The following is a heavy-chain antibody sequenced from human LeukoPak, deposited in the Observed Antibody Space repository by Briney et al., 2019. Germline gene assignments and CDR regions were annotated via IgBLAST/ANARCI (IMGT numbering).Heavy chain of an antibody. CDR3: ARVIRIAAAGSVAFDI. Sequence: LSQTLSLTCAISGDSVSSNSAAWNWIRQSPSRGLEWLGRTYYRSKWYNDYAVSVKSRITINPDTSKNQFSLQLNSVTPEDTAVYYCARVIRIAAAGSVAFDIWGQGTMVTVSS. CDR1: GDSVSSNSAA. CDR2: TYYRSKWYN. D-gene: IGHD6-13*01. J-gene: IGHJ3*02. V-gene: IGHV6-1*01.